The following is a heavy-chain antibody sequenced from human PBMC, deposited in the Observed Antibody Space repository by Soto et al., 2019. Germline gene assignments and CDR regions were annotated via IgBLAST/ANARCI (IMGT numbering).Heavy chain of an antibody. Sequence: GGSLRLSSVASGFTFSSYARTWVRQAPGKGLEWVSCISGSGGSTYYADSVKGRFTISRDNSKNSLYLQMNSLRGEDTAVYYCAKGGAYDILTGYYYMDVWGKGTTVTVSS. CDR1: GFTFSSYA. D-gene: IGHD3-9*01. V-gene: IGHV3-23*01. CDR3: AKGGAYDILTGYYYMDV. CDR2: ISGSGGST. J-gene: IGHJ6*03.